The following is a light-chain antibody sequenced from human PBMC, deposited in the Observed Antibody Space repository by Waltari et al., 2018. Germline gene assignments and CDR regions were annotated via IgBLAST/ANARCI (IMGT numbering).Light chain of an antibody. CDR2: EGT. CDR3: LQHDNFPWT. Sequence: ETTVTQAPAFMSATPGDKVTISCKVSQEIDDDVNGYKQKTGEAARFIIREGTTLVPGISPRFSGSGYGTDFTLTIDNIESDDAAYYFCLQHDNFPWTVGQGTKLEIK. J-gene: IGKJ1*01. CDR1: QEIDDD. V-gene: IGKV5-2*01.